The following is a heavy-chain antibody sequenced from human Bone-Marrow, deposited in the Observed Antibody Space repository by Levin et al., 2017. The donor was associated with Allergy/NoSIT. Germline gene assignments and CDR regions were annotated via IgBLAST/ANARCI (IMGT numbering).Heavy chain of an antibody. D-gene: IGHD3-3*01. CDR1: GGSISSGGYY. CDR2: TYSSGSA. V-gene: IGHV4-31*03. J-gene: IGHJ4*02. Sequence: KASETLSLTCTVSGGSISSGGYYWNWIRQVPGKGLEWIGYTYSSGSAYYNPSLQSRFTISVDKSRNRFSLNVNSVTVADTAVYYCARAQIFYNSWSGIHWGQGMLVTVSS. CDR3: ARAQIFYNSWSGIH.